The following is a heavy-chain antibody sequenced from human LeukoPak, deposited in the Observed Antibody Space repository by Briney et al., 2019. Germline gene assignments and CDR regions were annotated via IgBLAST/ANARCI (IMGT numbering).Heavy chain of an antibody. Sequence: KSGGSLRLSCAASGFTFANHAMNWVRQAPGKGLERVSSTDSRGADTFYAGSLKGRFTISRDNVKNLLSLQMNSLRVEDTAIYYCARELDARQDLDVWGQGTTVTVSS. CDR2: TDSRGADT. D-gene: IGHD2-15*01. CDR1: GFTFANHA. CDR3: ARELDARQDLDV. V-gene: IGHV3-21*06. J-gene: IGHJ6*02.